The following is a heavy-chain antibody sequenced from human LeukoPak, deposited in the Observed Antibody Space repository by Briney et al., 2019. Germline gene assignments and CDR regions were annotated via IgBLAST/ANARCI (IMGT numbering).Heavy chain of an antibody. CDR1: GGSVSSGSYY. Sequence: SDSLSLTCNVSGGSVSSGSYYWSWIRQPPGKGLEWIGYVYNSGSTNYNAALKSRVTISADTSKNQFSLKLGSVTTADTAKYYCARDPSGYFNYWGQGILVTVSS. J-gene: IGHJ4*02. D-gene: IGHD3-22*01. CDR2: VYNSGST. V-gene: IGHV4-61*01. CDR3: ARDPSGYFNY.